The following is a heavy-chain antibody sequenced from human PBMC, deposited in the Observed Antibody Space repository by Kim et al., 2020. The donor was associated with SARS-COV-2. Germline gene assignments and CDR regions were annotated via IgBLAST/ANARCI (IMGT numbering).Heavy chain of an antibody. Sequence: TNYNPSLKSLVTISIHTSRNQFSLTLASVTSADTAMYYCARDRDGGSSSDYWGQGTLVSVSS. CDR3: ARDRDGGSSSDY. J-gene: IGHJ4*02. D-gene: IGHD2-15*01. V-gene: IGHV4-59*01. CDR2: T.